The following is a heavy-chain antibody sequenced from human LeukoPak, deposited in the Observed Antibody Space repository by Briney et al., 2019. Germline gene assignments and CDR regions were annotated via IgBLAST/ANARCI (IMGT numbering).Heavy chain of an antibody. D-gene: IGHD4-17*01. J-gene: IGHJ4*02. Sequence: SETLSLTGTVSGGSIRSYYWSWIRQPPGKGLEWMGYIYYSGSTNYNPSLKSRVSISVDTSNNQFSLKLSSVTAADTAVYYCARTGSTVTMLYPFDHWGQGTLVTVSS. V-gene: IGHV4-59*01. CDR3: ARTGSTVTMLYPFDH. CDR2: IYYSGST. CDR1: GGSIRSYY.